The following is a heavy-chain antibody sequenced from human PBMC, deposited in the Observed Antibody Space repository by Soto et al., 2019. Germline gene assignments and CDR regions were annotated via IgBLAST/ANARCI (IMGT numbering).Heavy chain of an antibody. J-gene: IGHJ4*02. CDR1: GFTFSSYS. V-gene: IGHV3-21*01. CDR3: ARDRVYDFWSGYPTGDY. CDR2: ISSSSSYI. Sequence: GGSLRLSCAASGFTFSSYSMNWVRQAPGKGLEWVSSISSSSSYIYYADSVKGRFTISRDNAKNSLYLQMNRLRAEDTAVYYCARDRVYDFWSGYPTGDYWGQGTLVTVSS. D-gene: IGHD3-3*01.